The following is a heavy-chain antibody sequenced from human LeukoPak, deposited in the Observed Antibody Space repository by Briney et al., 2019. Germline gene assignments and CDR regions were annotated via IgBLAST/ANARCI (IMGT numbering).Heavy chain of an antibody. V-gene: IGHV1-2*02. CDR1: GYTFTGYY. CDR2: INPNSGGT. J-gene: IGHJ6*03. D-gene: IGHD6-6*01. Sequence: ASVKVSCKASGYTFTGYYMHWVRQAPGQGLEWMGWINPNSGGTNYAQKFQGRVTMTRDTSTSTAYMELSRLRSDDTAVYYCARTSIAARLGSYYYYMDVWGKGTTVTVSS. CDR3: ARTSIAARLGSYYYYMDV.